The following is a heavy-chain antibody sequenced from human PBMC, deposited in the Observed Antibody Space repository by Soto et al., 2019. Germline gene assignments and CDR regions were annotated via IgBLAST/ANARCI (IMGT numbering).Heavy chain of an antibody. CDR3: AREVSYGPYYFDY. D-gene: IGHD3-16*02. J-gene: IGHJ4*02. CDR1: GGTFSSYA. CDR2: ISAYNGNT. V-gene: IGHV1-18*01. Sequence: ASVKVSCKASGGTFSSYAISWVRQAPGQGLEWMGWISAYNGNTNYAQKLQGRVTMTTDTSTSTAYMELRSLRSDDTAVYYCAREVSYGPYYFDYWGQGTLVTVSS.